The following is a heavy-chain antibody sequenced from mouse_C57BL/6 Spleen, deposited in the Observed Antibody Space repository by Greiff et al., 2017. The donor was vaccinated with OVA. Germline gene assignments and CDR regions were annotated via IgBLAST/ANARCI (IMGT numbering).Heavy chain of an antibody. CDR3: ARIGPYYSNYRYAMDY. CDR2: IYWDDDK. CDR1: GFSLSTSGMG. J-gene: IGHJ4*01. V-gene: IGHV8-12*01. Sequence: QVTLKVSGPGILQSSQTLSLTCSFSGFSLSTSGMGVSWIRQPSGKGLEWLAHIYWDDDKRYNPSLKSRLTISKDTSRNQVFLKITSVDTADTATYYCARIGPYYSNYRYAMDYWGQGTSVTVSS. D-gene: IGHD2-5*01.